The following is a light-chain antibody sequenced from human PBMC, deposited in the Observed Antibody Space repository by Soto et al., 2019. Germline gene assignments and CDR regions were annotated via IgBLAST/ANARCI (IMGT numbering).Light chain of an antibody. V-gene: IGLV2-14*01. CDR1: SSDVGAYNY. Sequence: QSALTQPASVSGSPGQSITISCTGTSSDVGAYNYVSWYQQHPGKAPKLMIYEVTNRPSGVSNRFSGSKSGNTASLTISGLQAEDEADYYCSSYTSNNTPGVFGGGTKLTVL. CDR3: SSYTSNNTPGV. J-gene: IGLJ3*02. CDR2: EVT.